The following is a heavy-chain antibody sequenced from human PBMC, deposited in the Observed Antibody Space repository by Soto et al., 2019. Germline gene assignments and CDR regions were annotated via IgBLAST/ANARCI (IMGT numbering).Heavy chain of an antibody. CDR3: AKDLADLLIYGDLTSEGYYYYGMDV. J-gene: IGHJ6*02. V-gene: IGHV3-30*18. Sequence: GGSLRLSCAASGFTFSSYGMHWVRQAPGKGLEWVAVISYDGSNKYYADSVKGRFTISRDNSKNTLYLQMNSLRAEDTAVYYCAKDLADLLIYGDLTSEGYYYYGMDVWGQGTTVTVSS. D-gene: IGHD4-17*01. CDR1: GFTFSSYG. CDR2: ISYDGSNK.